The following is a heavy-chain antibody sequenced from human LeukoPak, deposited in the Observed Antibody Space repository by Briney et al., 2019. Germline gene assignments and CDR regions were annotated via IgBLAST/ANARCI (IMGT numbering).Heavy chain of an antibody. CDR1: GGTFSSYA. Sequence: SVKVSCKASGGTFSSYAISWVRQAPGQGLEWMGGIIPIFGTANYAQKFQGRVTITADESTSTAYMELSSLRSEDTAVYYCARSENYDSSGIFDYWGQGTLVTVSS. D-gene: IGHD3-22*01. CDR3: ARSENYDSSGIFDY. J-gene: IGHJ4*02. V-gene: IGHV1-69*13. CDR2: IIPIFGTA.